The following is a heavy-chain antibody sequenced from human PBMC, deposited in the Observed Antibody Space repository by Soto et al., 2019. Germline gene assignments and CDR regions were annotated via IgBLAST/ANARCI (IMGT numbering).Heavy chain of an antibody. V-gene: IGHV1-69*13. CDR2: IIPIFGTA. Sequence: ASVKVSCKASGGSFSSYAISWVRQAPGQGLEWMGGIIPIFGTANYAQKFQGRVTITADESTSTAYMELSSLRSEDTAVYYCARVRMNYYDSSGYYTGRYFHYWGQGTLVTVSS. D-gene: IGHD3-22*01. CDR3: ARVRMNYYDSSGYYTGRYFHY. J-gene: IGHJ4*02. CDR1: GGSFSSYA.